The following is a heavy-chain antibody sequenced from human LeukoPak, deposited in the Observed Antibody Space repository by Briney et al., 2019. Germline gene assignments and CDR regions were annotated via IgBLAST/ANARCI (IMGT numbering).Heavy chain of an antibody. J-gene: IGHJ4*02. Sequence: GGSLRLSCAGSGITFSSYWMSWVRQAPGKGPEWVANIKQDGSEKYYVDSVKGRFTISRDNGKNSLYLQMNSLRTEDTPVYYCALKPSGPYYFGYWGQGTLVTVSS. V-gene: IGHV3-7*01. D-gene: IGHD3-10*01. CDR3: ALKPSGPYYFGY. CDR1: GITFSSYW. CDR2: IKQDGSEK.